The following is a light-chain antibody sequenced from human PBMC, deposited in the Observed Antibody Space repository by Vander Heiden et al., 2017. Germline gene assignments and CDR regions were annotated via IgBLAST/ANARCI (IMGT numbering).Light chain of an antibody. V-gene: IGKV4-1*01. CDR3: QQSSTAPLT. CDR1: QSVLSSSNNKNY. J-gene: IGKJ4*01. CDR2: WAS. Sequence: IVMTQSPDYLAVSLGERATINCKSSQSVLSSSNNKNYLAWYQQIPGQPPKLLINWASTRESGVPGRFSGSGSGTDFTLTISSLQAEDVAVYYCQQSSTAPLTFGGGTKVEIK.